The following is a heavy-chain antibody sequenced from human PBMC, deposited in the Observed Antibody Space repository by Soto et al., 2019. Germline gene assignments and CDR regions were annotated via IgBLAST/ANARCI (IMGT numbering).Heavy chain of an antibody. J-gene: IGHJ6*02. CDR3: AKDAGIAARLYYYGMDV. CDR2: ISYDGSNK. CDR1: GFTFSSYG. V-gene: IGHV3-30*18. D-gene: IGHD6-6*01. Sequence: PGGSLRLSCAASGFTFSSYGMHWVRQAPGKGLEWVAVISYDGSNKYYADSVKGRFTISRDNSKNTLYPQMNSLRAEDTAVYYCAKDAGIAARLYYYGMDVWGQGTTVTVSS.